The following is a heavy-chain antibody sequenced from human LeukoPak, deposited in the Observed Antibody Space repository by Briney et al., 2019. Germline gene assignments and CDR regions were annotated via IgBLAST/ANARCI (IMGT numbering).Heavy chain of an antibody. CDR3: ARSAPPDNWNDLRYYYPMDV. CDR2: IYPGDSDT. J-gene: IGHJ6*02. CDR1: GYNFTNYW. Sequence: GESLKISCKGSGYNFTNYWIGWVRQMPGKGLEWMGIIYPGDSDTTYSPSFQGQVTISAEKPINTAYLQWSSLKASDTAIYYCARSAPPDNWNDLRYYYPMDVWGQGTRSPSP. V-gene: IGHV5-51*04. D-gene: IGHD1-1*01.